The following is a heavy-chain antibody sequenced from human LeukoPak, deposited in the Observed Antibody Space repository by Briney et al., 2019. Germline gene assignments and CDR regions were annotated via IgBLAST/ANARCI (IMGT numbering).Heavy chain of an antibody. CDR3: ARGWAAAGTSNGGY. D-gene: IGHD6-13*01. CDR2: MNPNSGNT. Sequence: GVSVKVSCKASGYTFTSYDINWVRQATGQGLEWMGWMNPNSGNTGYAQKFQGRVTMTRNTSISTAYMELSSLRSEDTAVYYCARGWAAAGTSNGGYWGQGTLVTVSS. CDR1: GYTFTSYD. V-gene: IGHV1-8*01. J-gene: IGHJ4*02.